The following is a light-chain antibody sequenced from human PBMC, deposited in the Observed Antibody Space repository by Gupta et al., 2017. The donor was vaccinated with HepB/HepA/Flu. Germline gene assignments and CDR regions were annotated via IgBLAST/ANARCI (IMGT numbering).Light chain of an antibody. V-gene: IGLV1-44*01. Sequence: VTISCSGSSSNIGSHTVNRYQQLPGTAPKLLLYSNNQRPSGAPDRFSGSKSGTSASLAISGLQSEDEADYYCGTWDDSLNGSYVFGTGTKVTVL. J-gene: IGLJ1*01. CDR2: SNN. CDR3: GTWDDSLNGSYV. CDR1: SSNIGSHT.